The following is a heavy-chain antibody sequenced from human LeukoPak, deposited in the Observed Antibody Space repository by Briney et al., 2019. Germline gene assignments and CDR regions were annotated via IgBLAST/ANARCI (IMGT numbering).Heavy chain of an antibody. CDR2: INAYNGNT. CDR3: ARDEVYGSETSVSLLNYGMDV. V-gene: IGHV1-18*01. Sequence: ASVKVSCKASGYTFTSYGISWVRQAPGQGLEWMGWINAYNGNTNYAQKLQGRVTMTTDTSTSTAYMELRSLRSDDTAVYYCARDEVYGSETSVSLLNYGMDVWGQGTTVTVSS. D-gene: IGHD3-10*01. CDR1: GYTFTSYG. J-gene: IGHJ6*02.